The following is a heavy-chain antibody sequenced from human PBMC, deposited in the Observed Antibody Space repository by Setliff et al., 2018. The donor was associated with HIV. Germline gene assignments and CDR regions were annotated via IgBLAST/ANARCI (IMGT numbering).Heavy chain of an antibody. V-gene: IGHV4-39*07. Sequence: TLSLTCSVSGGSISSISYYWGWIRQPPGKGLEWMGSMYYRGSTYYNPSLKSRVSISADTSKNQCSLQVTSVTAADTAVYYCARDPYCPNTCYEDFTFDSWGQGTLVTVSS. J-gene: IGHJ4*02. CDR2: MYYRGST. D-gene: IGHD2-8*01. CDR3: ARDPYCPNTCYEDFTFDS. CDR1: GGSISSISYY.